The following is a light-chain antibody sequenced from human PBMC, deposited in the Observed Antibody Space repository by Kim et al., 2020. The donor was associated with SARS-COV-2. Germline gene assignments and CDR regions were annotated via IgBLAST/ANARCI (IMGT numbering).Light chain of an antibody. J-gene: IGKJ1*01. Sequence: SIGDRVPITSRAGLGISNWLGMYQRKTGKAPMLLIYAASTLQVGVPSRFSATGYGTDFSLTISSLQPVDFATYYCQQANSFPRTFGQGTKVEIK. CDR2: AAS. V-gene: IGKV1-12*01. CDR1: LGISNW. CDR3: QQANSFPRT.